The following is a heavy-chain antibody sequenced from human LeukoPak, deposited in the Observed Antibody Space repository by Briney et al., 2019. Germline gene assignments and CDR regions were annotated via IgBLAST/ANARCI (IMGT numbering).Heavy chain of an antibody. J-gene: IGHJ4*02. Sequence: GESLKISCKGSGYSFTSYWIGWVRPMPGKGLEWMGIIYPGDSDTRYSPSFQGQVTISADKCISTAYLQWSSLKASDTAMYYCARPGYCSSTSCYEVDYWGQGTLVTVSS. CDR1: GYSFTSYW. CDR3: ARPGYCSSTSCYEVDY. CDR2: IYPGDSDT. V-gene: IGHV5-51*01. D-gene: IGHD2-2*01.